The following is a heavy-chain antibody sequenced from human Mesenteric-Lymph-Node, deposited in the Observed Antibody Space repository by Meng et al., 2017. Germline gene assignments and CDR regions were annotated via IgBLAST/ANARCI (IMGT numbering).Heavy chain of an antibody. J-gene: IGHJ4*02. Sequence: GESLKISCVASGFTFRSYWMHWVRQAPGKGLVWVSRLNGDGDSTSYADSGKGRFTISRDNAKNSLYLQMNSLRAEDTAVYYCARVRGVGCSGGSCYSEWNFDYWGQGTLVTVSS. CDR3: ARVRGVGCSGGSCYSEWNFDY. V-gene: IGHV3-74*01. CDR2: LNGDGDST. CDR1: GFTFRSYW. D-gene: IGHD2-15*01.